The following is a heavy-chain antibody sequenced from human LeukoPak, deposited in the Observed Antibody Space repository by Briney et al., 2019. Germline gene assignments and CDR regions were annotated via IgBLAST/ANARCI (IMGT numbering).Heavy chain of an antibody. CDR3: AREYYYGSGPPGY. V-gene: IGHV3-30*02. J-gene: IGHJ4*02. Sequence: GGSLRLSCAASGFTFSSYGMHWVRQAPGKGLEWVAFIRYDGSNKYYVDSVKGRFTISRDNSKNTLYLQMNSLRAEDTALYYCAREYYYGSGPPGYWGQGTLVTVSS. CDR2: IRYDGSNK. CDR1: GFTFSSYG. D-gene: IGHD3-10*01.